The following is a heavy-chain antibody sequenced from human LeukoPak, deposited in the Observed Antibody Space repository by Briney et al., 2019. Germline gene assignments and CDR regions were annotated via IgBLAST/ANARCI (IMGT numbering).Heavy chain of an antibody. CDR1: GFTFRNYG. CDR2: IWYDGKKE. J-gene: IGHJ4*02. D-gene: IGHD2-2*01. CDR3: ARALGSTDDC. Sequence: GRTLRLSCAASGFTFRNYGMHCVRQAPGKGLEWVAVIWYDGKKEHYADSVKGRFTISRDNSKNTLDLQMNSLRAEDTAVYYCARALGSTDDCWGQGTLVTVSS. V-gene: IGHV3-33*01.